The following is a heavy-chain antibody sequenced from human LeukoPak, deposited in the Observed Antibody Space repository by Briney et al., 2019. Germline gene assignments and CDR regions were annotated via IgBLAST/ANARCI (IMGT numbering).Heavy chain of an antibody. CDR1: GGSISSHY. CDR3: ARSFYDSDALVKPYAFDY. D-gene: IGHD2/OR15-2a*01. J-gene: IGHJ4*02. Sequence: PSETLSLTCTLSGGSISSHYWSWIRQSPGRGLEWMGYIYYSDYTDYNPSLGGRVTISVDTSKKQFSLTLTPVTAADTAVYYCARSFYDSDALVKPYAFDYWGQGILVTVSS. V-gene: IGHV4-59*11. CDR2: IYYSDYT.